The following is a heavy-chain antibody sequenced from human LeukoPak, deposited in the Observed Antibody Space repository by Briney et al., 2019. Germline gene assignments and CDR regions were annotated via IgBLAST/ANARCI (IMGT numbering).Heavy chain of an antibody. V-gene: IGHV4-59*08. CDR1: GDSITSSY. CDR2: FYYSGST. J-gene: IGHJ4*02. Sequence: SETLSLTCSVSGDSITSSYWSWIRQSPGKGLEWLGYFYYSGSTTYNPSLRSRVTISGDTSKNQFSLRLTSVTAADTAVYYCVRHSEDIQYDFWISFFAYWGQGVLVTVSS. CDR3: VRHSEDIQYDFWISFFAY. D-gene: IGHD3-3*01.